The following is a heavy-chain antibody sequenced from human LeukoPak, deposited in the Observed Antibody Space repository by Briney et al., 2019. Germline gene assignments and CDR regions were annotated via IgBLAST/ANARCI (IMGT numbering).Heavy chain of an antibody. D-gene: IGHD3-22*01. CDR2: INHSGST. J-gene: IGHJ5*02. CDR3: ARVSRNYYDSSGYYYANWFDP. V-gene: IGHV4-34*01. Sequence: SENLSLTCAVYGGSFSGYYWSWIRQPPGKGLEWIGEINHSGSTNYNPSLKSRVTISVDTSKNQFSLKLSSVAAADTAVYYCARVSRNYYDSSGYYYANWFDPWGQGTLVTVSS. CDR1: GGSFSGYY.